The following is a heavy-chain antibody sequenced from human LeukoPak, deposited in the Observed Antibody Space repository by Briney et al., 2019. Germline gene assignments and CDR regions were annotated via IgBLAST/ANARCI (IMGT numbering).Heavy chain of an antibody. D-gene: IGHD6-13*01. Sequence: ASVKVSCKASGGTFSSYAISWVRQAPGQGLEWMGRIIPILGIANYAQKFQGRVTITADKSTSTAYMELSSLRSEDTAVYYCASSSSWYGPNWFDPWGQGTLVTVSS. J-gene: IGHJ5*02. CDR1: GGTFSSYA. CDR2: IIPILGIA. CDR3: ASSSSWYGPNWFDP. V-gene: IGHV1-69*04.